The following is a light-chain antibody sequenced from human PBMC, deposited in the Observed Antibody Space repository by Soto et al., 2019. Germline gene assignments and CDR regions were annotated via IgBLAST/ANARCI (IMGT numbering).Light chain of an antibody. CDR2: GAS. CDR3: QQYGNSQWA. Sequence: EIVLTQSPGTLSLSPGDRATLSCRTSQSISNNYLAWYQQKPGQAPRLLICGASTRATGIPDRFSGSGSGTDFTLTISRLDPEDFAVYYCQQYGNSQWAFGQGTKVELK. V-gene: IGKV3-20*01. J-gene: IGKJ1*01. CDR1: QSISNNY.